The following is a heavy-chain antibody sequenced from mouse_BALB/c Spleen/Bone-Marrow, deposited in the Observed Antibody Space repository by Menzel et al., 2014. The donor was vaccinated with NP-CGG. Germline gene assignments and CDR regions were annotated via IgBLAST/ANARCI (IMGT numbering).Heavy chain of an antibody. V-gene: IGHV1S135*01. J-gene: IGHJ4*01. Sequence: EVQLQESGPELVKPGASVKVSCKAPGYAFSSYNMYWVRQSHGKSLEWIGYIDPYNGDTSYNQKFKGKATLTVDKSSSTAYMHLNSLTSEDSAVYYCAKEARSRYYVLDNWGQGTSVTVSS. CDR1: GYAFSSYN. CDR3: AKEARSRYYVLDN. CDR2: IDPYNGDT.